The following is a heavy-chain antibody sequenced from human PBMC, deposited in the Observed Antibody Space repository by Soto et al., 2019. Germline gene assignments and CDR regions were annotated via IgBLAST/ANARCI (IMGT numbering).Heavy chain of an antibody. J-gene: IGHJ5*02. CDR3: ARQPYCSRPSCYPCSYWYDP. V-gene: IGHV4-39*01. CDR2: IYSLGNT. CDR1: GGSISSSSYY. D-gene: IGHD2-2*01. Sequence: QLQLQESGPGLVKPSETLSLTCTVSGGSISSSSYYWGWIRQPPGKGLEWIGSIYSLGNTYYNPSFKSRVTISGDTSKTEDSLKRRLVRAADTAVYYCARQPYCSRPSCYPCSYWYDPWGQGTLVTVSS.